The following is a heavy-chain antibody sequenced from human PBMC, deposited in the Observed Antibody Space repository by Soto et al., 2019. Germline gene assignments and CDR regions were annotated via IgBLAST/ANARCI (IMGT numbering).Heavy chain of an antibody. Sequence: LSLTCAASGFTFSSYSMNWVRQAPGKGLEWVSYISSSSSTIYYADSVKGRFTISRDNAKNSLYLQMNSLRDEDTAVYYCARDKGIAARRGYFDYWGQGTLVTVSS. CDR1: GFTFSSYS. CDR3: ARDKGIAARRGYFDY. J-gene: IGHJ4*02. V-gene: IGHV3-48*02. CDR2: ISSSSSTI. D-gene: IGHD6-6*01.